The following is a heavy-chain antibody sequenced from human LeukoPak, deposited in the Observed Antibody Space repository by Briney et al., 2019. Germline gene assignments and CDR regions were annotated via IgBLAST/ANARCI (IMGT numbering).Heavy chain of an antibody. Sequence: SVKGSCKASGGTFSSYAISWVRQAPGQGLEWMGRIIPIFGTANYAQKFQGRVTITTDESTSTAYMELSSLRSEDTAVYYCAREYSGSLGVIDYWGQGTLVTVSS. D-gene: IGHD1-26*01. CDR3: AREYSGSLGVIDY. J-gene: IGHJ4*02. CDR2: IIPIFGTA. V-gene: IGHV1-69*05. CDR1: GGTFSSYA.